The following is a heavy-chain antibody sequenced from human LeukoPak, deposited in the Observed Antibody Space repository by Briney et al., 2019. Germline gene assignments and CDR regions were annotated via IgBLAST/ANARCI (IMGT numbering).Heavy chain of an antibody. J-gene: IGHJ4*02. Sequence: SETLSLTCTVSGGSISSSSHYWGWIRQTPGKGLEWIGTIYYTGSTYFNPSLKSRASISLDTSKNQFSLRLNSATAADTAVYYCAREDGSGTYYRDYWGQGTPVTVSS. D-gene: IGHD3-10*01. V-gene: IGHV4-39*07. CDR1: GGSISSSSHY. CDR2: IYYTGST. CDR3: AREDGSGTYYRDY.